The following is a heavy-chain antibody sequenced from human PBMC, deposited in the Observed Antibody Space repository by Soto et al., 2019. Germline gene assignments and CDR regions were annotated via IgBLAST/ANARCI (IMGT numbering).Heavy chain of an antibody. V-gene: IGHV1-69*13. CDR2: IIPIFGTA. Sequence: SVKVSCKASGGTFSSYAISWVRQAPGQGLEWMGGIIPIFGTANYAQKFQGRVTITADESTSTAYMELSSLRSEDTAVYYCARLSREVTTSYYYYGMDVWGQGTTVTVS. CDR3: ARLSREVTTSYYYYGMDV. J-gene: IGHJ6*02. CDR1: GGTFSSYA. D-gene: IGHD4-4*01.